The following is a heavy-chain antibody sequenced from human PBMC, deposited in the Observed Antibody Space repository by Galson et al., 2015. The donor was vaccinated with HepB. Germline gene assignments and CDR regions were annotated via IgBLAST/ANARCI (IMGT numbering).Heavy chain of an antibody. Sequence: SLRLSCAASGFAFGTHSMTWVRQAPGKGLQWVSTITAGGRTTYAESVTGRFTVSRDNSKNTLYLQMNSLRAEDTALYYCAKEPPRRIAVADYFYYYGMDVWGQGTTVTVSS. V-gene: IGHV3-23*01. D-gene: IGHD6-19*01. CDR3: AKEPPRRIAVADYFYYYGMDV. J-gene: IGHJ6*02. CDR1: GFAFGTHS. CDR2: ITAGGRT.